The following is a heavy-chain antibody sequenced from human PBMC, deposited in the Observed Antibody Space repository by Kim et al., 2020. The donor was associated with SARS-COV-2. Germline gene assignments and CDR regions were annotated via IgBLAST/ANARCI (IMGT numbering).Heavy chain of an antibody. CDR2: ISSDGDDV. Sequence: GGSLRLSCTASGFIFSSYPMHWVRQAPGKGLEWVAVISSDGDDVDYADSVKGRFTISRDNSMNTLHLQMNSLRREDTAMYYCHSTMTTSFDFWGQGTLVTVSS. J-gene: IGHJ4*02. D-gene: IGHD2-15*01. V-gene: IGHV3-30*04. CDR1: GFIFSSYP. CDR3: HSTMTTSFDF.